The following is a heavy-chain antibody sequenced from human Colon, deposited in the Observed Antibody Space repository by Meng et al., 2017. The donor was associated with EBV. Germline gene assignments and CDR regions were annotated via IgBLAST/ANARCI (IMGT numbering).Heavy chain of an antibody. J-gene: IGHJ4*02. Sequence: VQLQDAGPGLGGPPGTLSLTCAVSGASISSNNWWSWVRQPPGKGLEWIGEIYHGGNTNYNPSLKSRVTISVDRSNDQFSLSLSSVTAADTAVYYCARGNAYNAPSFDYWGQGTLVTVSS. V-gene: IGHV4-4*03. CDR3: ARGNAYNAPSFDY. CDR2: IYHGGNT. CDR1: GASISSNNW. D-gene: IGHD5-24*01.